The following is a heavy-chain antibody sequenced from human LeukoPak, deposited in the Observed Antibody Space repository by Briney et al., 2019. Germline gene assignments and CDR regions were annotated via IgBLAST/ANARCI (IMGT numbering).Heavy chain of an antibody. V-gene: IGHV3-33*01. CDR3: ATSVDYDSSGYRGGLDY. CDR2: IWYDGSNK. CDR1: GFTFSSYG. Sequence: GGSLRLSCAASGFTFSSYGMHWVRQAPGKGLEWVAVIWYDGSNKYYADSVKGRFTISRDNSKNTLYLQMNSLRAEDTAVYYCATSVDYDSSGYRGGLDYWGQGTLVTVSS. J-gene: IGHJ4*02. D-gene: IGHD3-22*01.